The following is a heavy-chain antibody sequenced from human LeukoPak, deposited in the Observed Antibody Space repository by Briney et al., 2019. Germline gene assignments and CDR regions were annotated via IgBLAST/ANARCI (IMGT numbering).Heavy chain of an antibody. V-gene: IGHV4-61*08. J-gene: IGHJ4*02. CDR3: ARIGYSYGYVDY. CDR2: IYYSGST. D-gene: IGHD5-18*01. Sequence: SQTLSLTCTVSGGSISSGGYYWSWIRQPPGKGLEWIGYIYYSGSTNYNPSLKSRVTISVDTSKNQFSLKLSSVTAADTAVYYCARIGYSYGYVDYWGQGTLVTVSS. CDR1: GGSISSGGYY.